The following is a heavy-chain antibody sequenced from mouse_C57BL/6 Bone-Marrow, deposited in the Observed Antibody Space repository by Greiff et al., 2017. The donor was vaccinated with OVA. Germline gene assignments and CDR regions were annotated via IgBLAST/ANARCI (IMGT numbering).Heavy chain of an antibody. D-gene: IGHD2-10*01. CDR3: AREGLLLDY. Sequence: QVQLQQPGAELVKPGASVKLSCKASGYTFTSYWMQWVKQRPGQGLEWIGEIDPSDSYTNYNQKFKGKARLTVDTSSSTDYMQLSSLTSEDSAVYYCAREGLLLDYWGQGTTLTVSS. CDR2: IDPSDSYT. J-gene: IGHJ2*01. V-gene: IGHV1-50*01. CDR1: GYTFTSYW.